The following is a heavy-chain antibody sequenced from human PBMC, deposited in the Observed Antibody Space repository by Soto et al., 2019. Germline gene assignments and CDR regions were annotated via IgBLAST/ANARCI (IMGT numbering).Heavy chain of an antibody. J-gene: IGHJ4*02. V-gene: IGHV3-72*01. Sequence: EVQLVESGGGLVQPGGSLRVSCAASGFTFSDHYMDWVRQAPGKGLEWVGRIRNKAYSHTTEYATSVKGRFTVSRDDSMNSLYLQMNSLQSEDTAVYYCVKPGRTNDGRTFDTWGQGTLVTVSS. CDR1: GFTFSDHY. D-gene: IGHD2-2*01. CDR3: VKPGRTNDGRTFDT. CDR2: IRNKAYSHTT.